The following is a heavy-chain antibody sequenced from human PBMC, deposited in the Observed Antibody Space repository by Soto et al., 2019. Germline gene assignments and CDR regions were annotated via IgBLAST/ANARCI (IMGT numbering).Heavy chain of an antibody. V-gene: IGHV4-39*01. CDR2: VYYRGRS. CDR3: VSQRTTVPTQAYFDY. CDR1: GGSVTNSSYY. J-gene: IGHJ4*02. Sequence: TSETLSLTCTVSGGSVTNSSYYWGWIRQSPGKGLEWIGSVYYRGRSYSKSSVKSRATISVDTSKNRFSLSLNSVTASDTAVYFCVSQRTTVPTQAYFDYWGPGALVTVSS. D-gene: IGHD4-17*01.